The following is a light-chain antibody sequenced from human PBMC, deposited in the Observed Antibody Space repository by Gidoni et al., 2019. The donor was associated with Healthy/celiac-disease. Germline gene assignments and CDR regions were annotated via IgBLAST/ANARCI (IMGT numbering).Light chain of an antibody. Sequence: DIQMTQSPSSLSASVGDRVTITCQASQDISNYLNWYQQKPGKAPKLLIYDASNLETGVPSRFSGSGSGTDFTFTISSLQPEDIAIYYCQQYDNRPITFXQXTRLEIK. CDR2: DAS. J-gene: IGKJ5*01. V-gene: IGKV1-33*01. CDR1: QDISNY. CDR3: QQYDNRPIT.